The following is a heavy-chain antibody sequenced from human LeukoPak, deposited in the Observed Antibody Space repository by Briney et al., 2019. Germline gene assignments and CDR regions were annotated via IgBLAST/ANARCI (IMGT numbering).Heavy chain of an antibody. CDR3: ARDTTYYGMDV. Sequence: GGSLRLSCAASGFTVSSNYMSWVRQAPGKGLEWVSVTYSGGSTYYADSVKGRFTISRDNSKNTLYLQMNSLRAEDTAVYYCARDTTYYGMDVWGQGTTVTVSS. J-gene: IGHJ6*02. CDR1: GFTVSSNY. V-gene: IGHV3-53*01. CDR2: TYSGGST. D-gene: IGHD1-1*01.